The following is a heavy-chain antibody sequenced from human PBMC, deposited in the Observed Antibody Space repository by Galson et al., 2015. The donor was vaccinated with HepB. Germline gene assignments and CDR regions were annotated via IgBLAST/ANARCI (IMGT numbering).Heavy chain of an antibody. D-gene: IGHD2-21*02. Sequence: SLRLSCAASGFTLSSYWMSWVRQAPGKGLEWVANIKQDGSEKYYVDSVKGRFTISRDNAKNSLYLQMNSLRAEDTAVYYCAKDLYVTRAYCGGDCYSVALDYWGQGTLVTVSP. V-gene: IGHV3-7*03. CDR1: GFTLSSYW. CDR2: IKQDGSEK. J-gene: IGHJ4*02. CDR3: AKDLYVTRAYCGGDCYSVALDY.